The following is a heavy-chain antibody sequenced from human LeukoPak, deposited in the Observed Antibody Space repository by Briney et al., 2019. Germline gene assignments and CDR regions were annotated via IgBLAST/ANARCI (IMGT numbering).Heavy chain of an antibody. Sequence: ASVKVSCKASGFTFTTSAVQWVRQARGQRLEWIGRIVVGSGNTDHAQKFQGRLTITRDISTSTAYMELSSLTSDDTAVHYCAAVPNANAWYWDDAFDIWGQGTMVTVSS. CDR3: AAVPNANAWYWDDAFDI. D-gene: IGHD2-8*02. V-gene: IGHV1-58*01. CDR1: GFTFTTSA. CDR2: IVVGSGNT. J-gene: IGHJ3*02.